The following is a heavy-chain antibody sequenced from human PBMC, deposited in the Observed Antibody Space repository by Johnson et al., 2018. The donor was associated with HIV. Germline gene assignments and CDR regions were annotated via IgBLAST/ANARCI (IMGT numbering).Heavy chain of an antibody. D-gene: IGHD5-18*01. CDR2: IRYDGSNK. CDR1: GFTFSNYG. J-gene: IGHJ3*02. Sequence: QVQLVESGGGVVQPGRSLRLSCAASGFTFSNYGMHWVRQAPGKGLEWVAVIRYDGSNKYYADSVKGRFTISRDNSKNTLYLQMNSLRAEDTAVYYCAKGGGQLWFYIAFDIWGQGTMVTVSS. CDR3: AKGGGQLWFYIAFDI. V-gene: IGHV3-30*02.